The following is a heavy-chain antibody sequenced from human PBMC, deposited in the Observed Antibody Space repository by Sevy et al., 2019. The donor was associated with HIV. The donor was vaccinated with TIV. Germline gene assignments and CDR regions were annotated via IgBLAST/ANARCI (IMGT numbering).Heavy chain of an antibody. J-gene: IGHJ6*02. CDR1: GFTLSDYY. V-gene: IGHV3-11*01. CDR3: ARDHVKDGDLGDYYYFAMDV. CDR2: ISGSDDAI. Sequence: GGSLRLSCAASGFTLSDYYMSWIRQAPGKGLQWLSYISGSDDAIYYADSVKGRFTISRDNAKNSLYLQMNSLRAEDTAVYYCARDHVKDGDLGDYYYFAMDVWGQRTSVTVSS. D-gene: IGHD4-17*01.